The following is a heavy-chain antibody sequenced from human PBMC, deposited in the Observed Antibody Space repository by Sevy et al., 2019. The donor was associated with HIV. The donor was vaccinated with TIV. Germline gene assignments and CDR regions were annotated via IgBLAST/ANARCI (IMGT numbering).Heavy chain of an antibody. Sequence: GGSLRLSCAASGFTFSTYDMNWVRQAPGKGVEWILYISSSSSNIYYADSGKGRFTISRDNAKNSLFVQMHSLRAENTAVYYCAREGGYTDQGMDVWGQGTTVTVSS. CDR2: ISSSSSNI. J-gene: IGHJ6*02. CDR3: AREGGYTDQGMDV. D-gene: IGHD5-12*01. V-gene: IGHV3-48*01. CDR1: GFTFSTYD.